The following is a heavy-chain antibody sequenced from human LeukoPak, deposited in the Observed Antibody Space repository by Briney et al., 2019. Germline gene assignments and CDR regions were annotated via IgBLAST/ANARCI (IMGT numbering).Heavy chain of an antibody. D-gene: IGHD3-22*01. CDR1: GDSISSGSYY. V-gene: IGHV4-61*02. CDR2: IYTSVST. Sequence: SETLSLTCTVSGDSISSGSYYWSWIRQPAGKGLEWIGRIYTSVSTNYNASLMSRVTISVDTSKNQFSLKLSSVTAADTAVYYCARERVTYYYDSSGPITYYYMDVWGKGTTVTVSS. J-gene: IGHJ6*03. CDR3: ARERVTYYYDSSGPITYYYMDV.